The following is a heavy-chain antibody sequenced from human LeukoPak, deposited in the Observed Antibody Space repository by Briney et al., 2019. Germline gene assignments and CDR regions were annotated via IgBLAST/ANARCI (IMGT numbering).Heavy chain of an antibody. Sequence: PGGSLRLSCAASGFTVSSNYMTWVRQAPGKGLEWVPVIYSGGSTDYADSVKGRFTISRDNSKNTLYLQMNSLRAEDTAVYYCARDGDTYYYDSSGPGPWGQGTLVTVSS. CDR3: ARDGDTYYYDSSGPGP. CDR2: IYSGGST. D-gene: IGHD3-22*01. V-gene: IGHV3-66*01. CDR1: GFTVSSNY. J-gene: IGHJ5*02.